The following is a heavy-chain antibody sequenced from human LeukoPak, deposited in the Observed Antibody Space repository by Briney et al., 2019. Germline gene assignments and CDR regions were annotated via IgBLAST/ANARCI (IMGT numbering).Heavy chain of an antibody. Sequence: SVKVSCKASGGTFSSYAISWVRQAPGQGLEWLGGIIPMFGTAIYAQKFQGRVTITADESTSTAYLELSSLRSEDTAVYYCARDRPGRHCSSTRCFTASPFDPWGQGTLVTVSS. V-gene: IGHV1-69*01. D-gene: IGHD2-2*02. CDR2: IIPMFGTA. J-gene: IGHJ5*02. CDR1: GGTFSSYA. CDR3: ARDRPGRHCSSTRCFTASPFDP.